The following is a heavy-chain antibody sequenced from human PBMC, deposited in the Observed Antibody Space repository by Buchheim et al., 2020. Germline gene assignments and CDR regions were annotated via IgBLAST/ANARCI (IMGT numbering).Heavy chain of an antibody. V-gene: IGHV4-39*01. CDR1: GDSIGSSSYY. D-gene: IGHD3-10*01. CDR2: AYYTGTT. CDR3: ASGTILWFRTIDF. J-gene: IGHJ4*02. Sequence: QLQLQESGPGLVKPSETLSLTCFVSGDSIGSSSYYWGWVRQSPGKGLEWIAIAYYTGTTFYNPSLKSRVTISIETSNSQLSLKMNSVTAADTAVYYCASGTILWFRTIDFWGQGAL.